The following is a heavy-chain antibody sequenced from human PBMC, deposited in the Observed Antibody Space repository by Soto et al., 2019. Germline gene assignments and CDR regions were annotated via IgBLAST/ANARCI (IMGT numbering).Heavy chain of an antibody. CDR1: GYTFTDYF. Sequence: ASVNVSCKASGYTFTDYFIHWVRQAPGQGLEWMGCINPYSGGTNSAQNFQGRVTMTRDTSISTAYMELTSLRSDDTAVYYCVRDLTYPFYLDSWGQGTLVTVSS. V-gene: IGHV1-2*02. J-gene: IGHJ4*02. CDR3: VRDLTYPFYLDS. CDR2: INPYSGGT.